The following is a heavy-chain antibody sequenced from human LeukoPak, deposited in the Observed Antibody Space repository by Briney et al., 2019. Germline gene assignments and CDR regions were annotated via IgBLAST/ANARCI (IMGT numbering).Heavy chain of an antibody. V-gene: IGHV3-23*01. J-gene: IGHJ4*02. Sequence: GGSLRPSCAASGFTFSSYAMSWVRQAPGKGLEWVSAISGSGGSTYYADSVKGRFTISRDNSKNTLYLQMNSLRAEDTAVYYCAKDLLRYFDWLHLDYWGQGTLVTVSS. CDR1: GFTFSSYA. CDR3: AKDLLRYFDWLHLDY. CDR2: ISGSGGST. D-gene: IGHD3-9*01.